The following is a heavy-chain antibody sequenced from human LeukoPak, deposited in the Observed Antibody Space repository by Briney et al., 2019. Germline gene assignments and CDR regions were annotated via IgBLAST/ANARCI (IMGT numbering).Heavy chain of an antibody. CDR2: LSDSGGST. J-gene: IGHJ4*02. D-gene: IGHD1-26*01. V-gene: IGHV3-23*01. CDR1: GFTFSGFA. CDR3: AKTMGAIDHDY. Sequence: GGSLRLSCAASGFTFSGFAMSWVRQAPGKGLEWVSTLSDSGGSTYYADSVKGRFTISRDNSKNTLYLQMNSRRAEDTAVYFCAKTMGAIDHDYWGQGTLVTVSS.